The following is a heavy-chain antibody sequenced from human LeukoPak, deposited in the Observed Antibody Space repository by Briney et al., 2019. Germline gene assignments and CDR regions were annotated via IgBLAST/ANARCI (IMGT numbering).Heavy chain of an antibody. V-gene: IGHV4-59*08. CDR2: IHHSGST. D-gene: IGHD3-10*01. Sequence: PSVTLSLTCTVAGGSLSSYYWSCVRQSPGRGLEWIGYIHHSGSTNYNPSLTSRVTISVDTSKNQFSLKLSSVTAADTAVYYCARFGRGGYWGQGTLVTVSS. CDR3: ARFGRGGY. J-gene: IGHJ4*02. CDR1: GGSLSSYY.